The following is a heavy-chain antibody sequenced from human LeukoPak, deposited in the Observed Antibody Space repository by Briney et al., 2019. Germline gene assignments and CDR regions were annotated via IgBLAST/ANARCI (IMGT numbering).Heavy chain of an antibody. D-gene: IGHD6-6*01. V-gene: IGHV7-4-1*02. CDR1: GYTFTIYA. CDR2: INTNTGNP. CDR3: ARSSIAARPRWFAS. Sequence: GASVTVSCKASGYTFTIYAMNWVRQAPGQGLEWMGWINTNTGNPTYAQGFTGRFVFSLDTSVSTAYLQISSLKAEDTAVYYCARSSIAARPRWFASWGQGTLVTISS. J-gene: IGHJ5*01.